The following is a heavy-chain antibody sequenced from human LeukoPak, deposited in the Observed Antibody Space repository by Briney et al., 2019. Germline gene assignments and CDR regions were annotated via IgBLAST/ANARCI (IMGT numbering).Heavy chain of an antibody. CDR1: GFTFSSYA. J-gene: IGHJ4*02. CDR3: AKDRQYEVVSGLNGY. D-gene: IGHD2-21*01. V-gene: IGHV3-23*01. CDR2: ISGSGGST. Sequence: GGSLRLSCAASGFTFSSYAMSWVRQAPGKGLEWVSAISGSGGSTYYADSVKGRFTISRDNSKNTLYLQMNSLRAEDTAVYYCAKDRQYEVVSGLNGYWGQGNLVTVSS.